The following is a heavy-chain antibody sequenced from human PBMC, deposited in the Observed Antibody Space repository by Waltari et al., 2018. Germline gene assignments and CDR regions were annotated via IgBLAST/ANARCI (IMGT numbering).Heavy chain of an antibody. D-gene: IGHD6-19*01. J-gene: IGHJ4*02. CDR2: IYYNGNT. CDR3: ARHGWLVPSDY. V-gene: IGHV4-39*01. Sequence: QVKLQESGPGLVKPSEPLSLTCTVSGCSISRGSYYWAWIRQPPGKGLEWIGSIYYNGNTYYSPSLKSRVTISGDTSKNQFSLKLSSVTAADTALYYCARHGWLVPSDYWGQGTLVTVSS. CDR1: GCSISRGSYY.